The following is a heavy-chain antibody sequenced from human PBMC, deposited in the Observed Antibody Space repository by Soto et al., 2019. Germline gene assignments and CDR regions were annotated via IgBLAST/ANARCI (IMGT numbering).Heavy chain of an antibody. V-gene: IGHV6-1*01. D-gene: IGHD5-18*01. Sequence: SQTLSLTCAISGDSVSTNSATWDWIRQSPSRGLEWLGRTYYRSKWYNDYAVSVKGRITINPDTSNNQLSLQLNSVTPEDTAVYYCAREKGGFTYALDYWGQGTLVTVSS. CDR1: GDSVSTNSAT. CDR2: TYYRSKWYN. CDR3: AREKGGFTYALDY. J-gene: IGHJ4*02.